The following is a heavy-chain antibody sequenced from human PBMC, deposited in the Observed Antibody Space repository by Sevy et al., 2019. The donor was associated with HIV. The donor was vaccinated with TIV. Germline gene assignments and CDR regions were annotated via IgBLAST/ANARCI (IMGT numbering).Heavy chain of an antibody. D-gene: IGHD2-2*01. V-gene: IGHV3-48*01. Sequence: GGSLRLSCAASGFTFSSYSMNCVRQAPRKGLEWVSSISSSSSSIYYAGSGKGRFTISRENAKNSLYLQMDSLTAEDTAVYYCARGFCVSSSCSGSSWGQGTLVTVSS. CDR3: ARGFCVSSSCSGSS. CDR2: ISSSSSSI. J-gene: IGHJ4*02. CDR1: GFTFSSYS.